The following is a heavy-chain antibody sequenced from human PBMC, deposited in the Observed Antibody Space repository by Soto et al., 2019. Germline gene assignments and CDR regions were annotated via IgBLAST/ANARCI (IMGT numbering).Heavy chain of an antibody. CDR3: ARDGGVLRFLEWLS. Sequence: TLSLTCTVSSGSISSGGYYWSWIRQHPGKGLEWIGYIYYSGSTYYNPSLKSRVTISVDTSKNQFSLKLSSVTAADTAVYYCARDGGVLRFLEWLSWGQGTLVTVSS. CDR2: IYYSGST. V-gene: IGHV4-31*03. D-gene: IGHD3-3*01. J-gene: IGHJ5*02. CDR1: SGSISSGGYY.